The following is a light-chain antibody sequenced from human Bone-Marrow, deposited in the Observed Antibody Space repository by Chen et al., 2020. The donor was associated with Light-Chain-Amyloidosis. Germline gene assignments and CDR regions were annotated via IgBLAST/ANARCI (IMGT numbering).Light chain of an antibody. V-gene: IGLV6-57*01. CDR2: EDD. CDR1: SGSIATNY. J-gene: IGLJ3*02. Sequence: NFMLTQPHSVSESPGKTVIILSTRRSGSIATNYLQWYQQRPGSSPTTVIYEDDQRPSGVPVRFSCSIDRSSNSASLTISGLKTEDEADYYCQSYQGSSQGVFGGGTKLTVL. CDR3: QSYQGSSQGV.